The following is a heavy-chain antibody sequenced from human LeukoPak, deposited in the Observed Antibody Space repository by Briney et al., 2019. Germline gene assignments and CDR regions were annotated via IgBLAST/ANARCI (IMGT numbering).Heavy chain of an antibody. J-gene: IGHJ5*01. CDR1: GFTFSNYA. D-gene: IGHD2-21*01. CDR2: LSDNGGSP. Sequence: GGSLRLSCAASGFTFSNYAMSWVRQAPGKGLEWVSSLSDNGGSPYYAHSVKGRFTISRDNSKNTLYLHMNSLRVEDTAMYYCAKDPETYSSRWFDSWGQGTLVTVSS. CDR3: AKDPETYSSRWFDS. V-gene: IGHV3-23*01.